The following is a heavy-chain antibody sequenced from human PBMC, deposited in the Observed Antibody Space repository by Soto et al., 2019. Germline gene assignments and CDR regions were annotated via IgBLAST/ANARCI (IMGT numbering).Heavy chain of an antibody. V-gene: IGHV1-45*02. CDR3: AGGGAGSGPFTWELPDH. Sequence: ASVKLYCKALGNTFTYRYLHWVRQAPGQALEWMGWITPFSGDVHYAQKFQERVTITRDRSINTAYMQMSSLRSEDTAMYFCAGGGAGSGPFTWELPDHWGQGTLVTAPQ. CDR1: GNTFTYRY. J-gene: IGHJ4*02. CDR2: ITPFSGDV. D-gene: IGHD1-26*01.